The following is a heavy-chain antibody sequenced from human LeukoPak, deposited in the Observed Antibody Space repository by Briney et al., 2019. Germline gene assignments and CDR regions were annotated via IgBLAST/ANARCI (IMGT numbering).Heavy chain of an antibody. Sequence: ETLSLTCTVSGDSISAYYWNWIRQPAGKGLEWIGRIYASGSSNYNPSLRSRVTMSVDTSKSQSSLTLSSVTAADTAVYYCARDSNSVWRSLDYWGLGALVTVSS. D-gene: IGHD6-19*01. CDR1: GDSISAYY. J-gene: IGHJ4*02. CDR2: IYASGSS. CDR3: ARDSNSVWRSLDY. V-gene: IGHV4-4*07.